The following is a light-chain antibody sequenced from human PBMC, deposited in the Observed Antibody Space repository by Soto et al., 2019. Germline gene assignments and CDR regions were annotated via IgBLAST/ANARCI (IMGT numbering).Light chain of an antibody. J-gene: IGLJ3*02. V-gene: IGLV2-14*01. Sequence: QSVLTQPASVSGSPGQSITISCTGTSRHLGEYNYVYWYQHHPGKAPKLIIYEVSTRTSGVSNRFSDSKSGNTASLTITGLQAEADADYCCSLYTANPVFGGGTKLTVL. CDR3: SLYTANPV. CDR2: EVS. CDR1: SRHLGEYNY.